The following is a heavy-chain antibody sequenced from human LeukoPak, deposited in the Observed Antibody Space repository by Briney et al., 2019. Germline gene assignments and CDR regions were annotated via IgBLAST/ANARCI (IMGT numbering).Heavy chain of an antibody. V-gene: IGHV3-48*01. CDR3: ARDGWFGDYNWFDP. Sequence: GSLRLSCAASGFTFRSYSMNWVRQAPGKGLEWISYISSASNTIYYADSVKGRFTISRDNAKNSVYLQMNSLRAEDTAMYYCARDGWFGDYNWFDPWGQGTLVTVSS. CDR1: GFTFRSYS. D-gene: IGHD3-10*01. J-gene: IGHJ5*02. CDR2: ISSASNTI.